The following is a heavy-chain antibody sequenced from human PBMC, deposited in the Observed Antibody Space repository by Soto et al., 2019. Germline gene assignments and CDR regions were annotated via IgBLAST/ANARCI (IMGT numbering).Heavy chain of an antibody. V-gene: IGHV4-39*01. D-gene: IGHD6-19*01. CDR1: GGSISSSSYY. CDR3: ARHQGGQWLVEIYFDY. CDR2: IYYSGST. Sequence: SSETLSLTCTVSGGSISSSSYYWGWIRQPPGKGLEWIGSIYYSGSTYYNPSLKSRVTISVDTSKNQFSLKLSSVTAADTAVYYCARHQGGQWLVEIYFDYWGQGTLVTVSS. J-gene: IGHJ4*02.